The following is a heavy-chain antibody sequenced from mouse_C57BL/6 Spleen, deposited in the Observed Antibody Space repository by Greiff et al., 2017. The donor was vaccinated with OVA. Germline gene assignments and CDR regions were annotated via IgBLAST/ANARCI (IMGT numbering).Heavy chain of an antibody. Sequence: EVQLQQSGAELVRPGASVKLSCTASGFNIKDDYMHWVKQRPEKGLEWIGWIDTENGDTEYASQLQGKANIYADTSYNTAYLQLSILTSDYTAVYYCTSGLQLWYFDYWGQGTTLTVSS. J-gene: IGHJ2*01. D-gene: IGHD4-1*02. CDR3: TSGLQLWYFDY. CDR2: IDTENGDT. CDR1: GFNIKDDY. V-gene: IGHV14-4*01.